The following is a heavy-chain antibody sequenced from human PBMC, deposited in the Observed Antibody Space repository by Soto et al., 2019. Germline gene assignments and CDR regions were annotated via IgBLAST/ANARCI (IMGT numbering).Heavy chain of an antibody. D-gene: IGHD3-3*01. CDR2: ISASNGDT. V-gene: IGHV1-18*01. CDR3: ARDQLTLFGVVPAPYYYYGMDV. Sequence: QGQVVQSGAEVRKPGASVKVSCKASGYTFTNYGISWVRQAPGQGLEWMGWISASNGDTNSAQKFQGRVTMSTDTSTSTAYLELRSLRSDDTAVYYCARDQLTLFGVVPAPYYYYGMDVWGQGTTVTVAS. CDR1: GYTFTNYG. J-gene: IGHJ6*02.